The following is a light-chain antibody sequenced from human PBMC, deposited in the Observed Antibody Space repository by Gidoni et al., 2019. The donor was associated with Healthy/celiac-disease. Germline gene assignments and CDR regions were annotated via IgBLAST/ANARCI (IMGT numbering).Light chain of an antibody. CDR1: QDMSNS. CDR3: QQYNKLPLT. CDR2: RAS. V-gene: IGKV1-33*01. J-gene: IGKJ4*01. Sequence: DIQMTQSPSSLSASVGDRVTITCQASQDMSNSLNWYQQKPGEAPKLLIYRASNLKTGVPSRFSGSGSGTYYTFTISSLQPEDIATYYCQQYNKLPLTFXGXTRVEV.